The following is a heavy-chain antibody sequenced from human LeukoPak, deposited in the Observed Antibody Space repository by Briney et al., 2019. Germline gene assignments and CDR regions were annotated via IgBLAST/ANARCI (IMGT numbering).Heavy chain of an antibody. CDR2: ISAYNGNT. D-gene: IGHD6-13*01. CDR3: ARELVPIAAAGTIGWFDP. Sequence: ASVKVSCKASGYTFTIYGISWVRQAPGQGLEWMGWISAYNGNTNYAQKLQGRVTMTTDTSTSTAYMELRSLRSDDTAVYYCARELVPIAAAGTIGWFDPWGQGTLVTVSS. V-gene: IGHV1-18*01. J-gene: IGHJ5*02. CDR1: GYTFTIYG.